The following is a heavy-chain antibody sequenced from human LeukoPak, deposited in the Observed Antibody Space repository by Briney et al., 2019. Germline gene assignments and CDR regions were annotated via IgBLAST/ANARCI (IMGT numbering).Heavy chain of an antibody. CDR1: GYTFTGYY. D-gene: IGHD3-22*01. CDR3: ARVIRRYYDSSPSLGY. J-gene: IGHJ4*02. V-gene: IGHV1-2*06. Sequence: ASVKVSCKASGYTFTGYYMHWVRQAPGQGLEWMGRINPNSGCTNYAQKFQGRVTMTRDTSISTAYMELSRLRSDDTAVYYCARVIRRYYDSSPSLGYWGQGTLVTVSS. CDR2: INPNSGCT.